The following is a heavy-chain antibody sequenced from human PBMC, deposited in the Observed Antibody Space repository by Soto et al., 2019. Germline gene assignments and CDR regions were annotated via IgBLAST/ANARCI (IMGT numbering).Heavy chain of an antibody. CDR1: GVSLGEFV. CDR2: IRSKPYGGTA. CDR3: TRVHTTRPVTPDY. V-gene: IGHV3-49*03. Sequence: GGSLRLSCAVSGVSLGEFVMTWFGLCRGKGREWVGFIRSKPYGGTAEYAASVKGRFTISRDDSKSIAFLQMNSLKIEDTAFYYCTRVHTTRPVTPDYWGQGTPVTLSP. D-gene: IGHD3-9*01. J-gene: IGHJ4*02.